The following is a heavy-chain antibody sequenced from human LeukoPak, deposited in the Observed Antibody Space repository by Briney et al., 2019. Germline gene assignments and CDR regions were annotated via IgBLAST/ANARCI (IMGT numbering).Heavy chain of an antibody. CDR1: GFTFSSYA. CDR3: ARDTYDFWSGSQYYYYGMDV. D-gene: IGHD3-3*01. CDR2: ISYDGSNK. Sequence: EGSLRLSCAASGFTFSSYAMHWVRQAPGRGLEWVAVISYDGSNKYYADSVKGRFTISRDNSKNTLYLQMNSLRAEDTAVYYCARDTYDFWSGSQYYYYGMDVWGQGTTVTVSS. J-gene: IGHJ6*02. V-gene: IGHV3-30-3*01.